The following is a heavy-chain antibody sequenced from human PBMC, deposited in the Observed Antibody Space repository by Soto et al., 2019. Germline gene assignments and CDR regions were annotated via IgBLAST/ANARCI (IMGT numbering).Heavy chain of an antibody. CDR1: GGSISSGGYY. CDR3: ARVRYGFGSGYPTSNWFDP. Sequence: SETLSLTCTVSGGSISSGGYYWSWIRQHPGKGLEWIGYIYYSGSTYYNPSLKSRVTISVDTSKNQFSLKLSSVTAADTAVYYCARVRYGFGSGYPTSNWFDPWGQGTLVTVSS. V-gene: IGHV4-31*03. D-gene: IGHD3-3*01. J-gene: IGHJ5*02. CDR2: IYYSGST.